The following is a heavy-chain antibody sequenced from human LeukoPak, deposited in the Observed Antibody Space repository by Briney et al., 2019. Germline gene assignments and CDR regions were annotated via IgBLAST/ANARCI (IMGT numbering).Heavy chain of an antibody. CDR3: ARDNVPVVWGSSSWYIPWFDP. CDR1: GYTFTSYG. Sequence: ASVKVSCKASGYTFTSYGISWVRQAPGQGLEWMGWISAYNGNTNYAQKLQGRVTMTTDTSTSTAYMELRSLRSDDTAVYYCARDNVPVVWGSSSWYIPWFDPWGQGTLVTVSS. D-gene: IGHD6-13*01. J-gene: IGHJ5*02. CDR2: ISAYNGNT. V-gene: IGHV1-18*01.